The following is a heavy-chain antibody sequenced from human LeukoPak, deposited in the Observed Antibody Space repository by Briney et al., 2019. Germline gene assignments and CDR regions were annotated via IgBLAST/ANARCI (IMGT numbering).Heavy chain of an antibody. D-gene: IGHD4-11*01. Sequence: ASETLSLTCTVSGGSISSYHWSWIRQPPGKGLEWIGYIYYSGSTNYNPSLKSRVTISVDTSKNQFSLKLSSVTAADTAVYYCARRTTVVYNVFDIRGQGTMVTVSS. V-gene: IGHV4-59*08. CDR3: ARRTTVVYNVFDI. J-gene: IGHJ3*02. CDR1: GGSISSYH. CDR2: IYYSGST.